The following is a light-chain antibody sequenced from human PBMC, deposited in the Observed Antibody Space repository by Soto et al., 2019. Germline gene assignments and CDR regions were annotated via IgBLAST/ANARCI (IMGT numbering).Light chain of an antibody. CDR3: QQSYSTPLT. CDR1: QSIRNY. J-gene: IGKJ4*01. CDR2: GTS. V-gene: IGKV1-39*01. Sequence: DIQMTQSPSSLSASVGDRVTITCRASQSIRNYLNWYQQKPGKAPKLLIYGTSSLQSGVPSRFSGSGSGTEFTLTISSLQPEDFATYYCQQSYSTPLTFGRGTKLEIK.